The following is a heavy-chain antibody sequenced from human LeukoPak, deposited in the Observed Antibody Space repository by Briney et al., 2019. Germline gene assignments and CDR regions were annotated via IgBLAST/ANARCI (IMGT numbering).Heavy chain of an antibody. J-gene: IGHJ4*02. Sequence: PSETLSLTCTVSGGSISSYYWSWIRQPAGKGLEWIGRIYNNENTDYNPSLKSRVTMSVDMSKNQSSLKLSSVTAADTAVYYCARGLYGGKSQYYFDYWGQGTLVTVSS. CDR2: IYNNENT. CDR1: GGSISSYY. D-gene: IGHD4-23*01. CDR3: ARGLYGGKSQYYFDY. V-gene: IGHV4-4*07.